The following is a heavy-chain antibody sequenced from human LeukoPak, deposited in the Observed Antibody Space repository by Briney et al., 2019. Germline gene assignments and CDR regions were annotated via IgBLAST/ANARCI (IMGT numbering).Heavy chain of an antibody. CDR1: GGIFRSYG. Sequence: ASVKVSFKTSGGIFRSYGLNWVRQAPGQGLEWMGGFIPILGTPKYAQNLQGRVTITADESTSTGYMELSSLRYEDTAVYYCARGLYCRSSTSCSDYGMDVWGQGTTVTVSS. V-gene: IGHV1-69*13. J-gene: IGHJ6*02. CDR2: FIPILGTP. CDR3: ARGLYCRSSTSCSDYGMDV. D-gene: IGHD2-15*01.